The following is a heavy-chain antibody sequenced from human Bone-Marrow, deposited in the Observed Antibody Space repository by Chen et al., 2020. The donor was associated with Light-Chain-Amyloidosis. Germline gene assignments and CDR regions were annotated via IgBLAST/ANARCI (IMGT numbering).Heavy chain of an antibody. Sequence: EVQLVESGGGLLQRGGSLRLSCAASGFAFSRYAMSWVRQAAGKGLEWGSTSSGRGGSRYYVDSVKGLLTISGDNSKNALFLKVSSLRAEDTAVYYCAKDRSYDDILPGYPADAFDIWGQGTMVTVSS. D-gene: IGHD3-9*01. CDR3: AKDRSYDDILPGYPADAFDI. V-gene: IGHV3-23*04. CDR2: SSGRGGSR. CDR1: GFAFSRYA. J-gene: IGHJ3*02.